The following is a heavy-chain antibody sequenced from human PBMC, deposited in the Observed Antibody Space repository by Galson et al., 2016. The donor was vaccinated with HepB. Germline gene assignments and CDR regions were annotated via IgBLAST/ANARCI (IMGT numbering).Heavy chain of an antibody. CDR2: IHSAGAT. V-gene: IGHV3-53*01. D-gene: IGHD3-16*01. J-gene: IGHJ4*02. Sequence: SLRLSCAASGFSVSDNYMSWVRQAPGKGREGVSVIHSAGATYYADSVKGRFTLSRDSSQNTLYLQMNSLRVEDTAVYFCVKVPMGGPADYWGQGTLVTVSS. CDR3: VKVPMGGPADY. CDR1: GFSVSDNY.